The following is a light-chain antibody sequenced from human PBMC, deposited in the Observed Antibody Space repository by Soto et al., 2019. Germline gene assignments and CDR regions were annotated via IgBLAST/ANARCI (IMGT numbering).Light chain of an antibody. CDR2: DVN. CDR3: TSYASGSSHVV. Sequence: QSALTQPASVSGSPGQSITLSCTGTSIDIGGYDYVSWNQRHPGKAPKLLIYDVNNRPSGVYNRLSGSKSCNTASLTISGLEAEAEADYYCTSYASGSSHVVFGGGTKVTVL. J-gene: IGLJ2*01. CDR1: SIDIGGYDY. V-gene: IGLV2-14*01.